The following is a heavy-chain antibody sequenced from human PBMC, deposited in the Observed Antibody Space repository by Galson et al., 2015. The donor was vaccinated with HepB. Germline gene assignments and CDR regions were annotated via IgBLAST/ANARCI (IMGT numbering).Heavy chain of an antibody. CDR1: GYNFTSSY. D-gene: IGHD3-10*01. CDR3: ARGVLLWDGPDY. V-gene: IGHV1-46*01. Sequence: PVKVSCKASGYNFTSSYMHWVRQAPGQGLEWMGIFNPSGGRTDYAQKFRGRLTMTRDTSTSTVFMELSSLRSEDTAVYHCARGVLLWDGPDYGGQGTLVTVSS. J-gene: IGHJ4*02. CDR2: FNPSGGRT.